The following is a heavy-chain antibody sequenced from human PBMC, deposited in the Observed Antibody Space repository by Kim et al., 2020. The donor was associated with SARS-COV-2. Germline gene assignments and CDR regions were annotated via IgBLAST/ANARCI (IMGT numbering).Heavy chain of an antibody. V-gene: IGHV1-2*02. CDR1: GYTFTGYY. D-gene: IGHD6-6*01. Sequence: ASVKVSCKASGYTFTGYYMHWVRQAPGQGLEWMGWINPNSGGTNYAQKFQGRVTMTRDTSISTAYMELSRLRSDDTAVYYCARLYPNHRLVQDYWGQGTLVTVSS. CDR3: ARLYPNHRLVQDY. J-gene: IGHJ4*02. CDR2: INPNSGGT.